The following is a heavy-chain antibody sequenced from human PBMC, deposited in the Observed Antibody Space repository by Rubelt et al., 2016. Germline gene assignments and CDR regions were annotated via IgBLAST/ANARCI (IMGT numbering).Heavy chain of an antibody. CDR1: GYTFTSYG. D-gene: IGHD2-21*01. CDR2: ISADNGNT. Sequence: QVQLVQSGAEVKKPGASVKVSCKASGYTFTSYGISWVRQAPGQGLEWMGWISADNGNTNYAHELTGWVTRTTDTSTVSAYMGLRSLGSDVTAVYYCAREVMAISDYWGQGTLVTVSS. J-gene: IGHJ4*02. V-gene: IGHV1-18*01. CDR3: AREVMAISDY.